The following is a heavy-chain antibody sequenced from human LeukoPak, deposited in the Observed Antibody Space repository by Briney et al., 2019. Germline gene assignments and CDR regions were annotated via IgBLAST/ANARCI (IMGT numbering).Heavy chain of an antibody. Sequence: SETLSLTCAVYGGSFSGYYWTWIRQPPGKGLELIGEIDHSGSTNYNPSLKSRVTISVDTSKNQFSLRLSSVTAADTAVYYCASPYGSGSYSDAFDIWGQGTMVTVSS. CDR3: ASPYGSGSYSDAFDI. V-gene: IGHV4-34*01. CDR1: GGSFSGYY. J-gene: IGHJ3*02. D-gene: IGHD3-10*01. CDR2: IDHSGST.